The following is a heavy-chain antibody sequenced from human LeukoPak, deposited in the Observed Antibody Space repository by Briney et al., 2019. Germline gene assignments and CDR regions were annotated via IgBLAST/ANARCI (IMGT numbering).Heavy chain of an antibody. J-gene: IGHJ4*02. CDR1: GYTFSMNN. CDR3: AREGVAGTGLDY. CDR2: INPSGGT. V-gene: IGHV1-46*01. Sequence: ASVKVSCKASGYTFSMNNMHWVRQAPGQGLEWMGIINPSGGTSYAQKLQGRITMTRDTSTSTLYMELSSLRSEDTAVYYCAREGVAGTGLDYWGQGTLVTVSS. D-gene: IGHD6-13*01.